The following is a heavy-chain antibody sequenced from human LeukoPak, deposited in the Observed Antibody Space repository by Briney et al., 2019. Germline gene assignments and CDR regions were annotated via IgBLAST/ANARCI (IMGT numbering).Heavy chain of an antibody. CDR3: ASGYDEYYFDY. CDR1: GYSISSGYY. V-gene: IGHV4-38-2*01. CDR2: IYHSGIT. D-gene: IGHD5-12*01. J-gene: IGHJ4*02. Sequence: KPSETLSLTCAVSGYSISSGYYWGWIRQPPGKGLEWIGSIYHSGITYYNPSLKSRVTISVDTSKNQFSLKLSSVTAADTAIYYCASGYDEYYFDYWGQGTLVTVSS.